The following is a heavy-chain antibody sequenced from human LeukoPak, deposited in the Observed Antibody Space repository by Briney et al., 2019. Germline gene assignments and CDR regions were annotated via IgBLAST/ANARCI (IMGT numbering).Heavy chain of an antibody. D-gene: IGHD2-8*01. CDR1: GGSISSYY. V-gene: IGHV4-59*01. CDR3: ARGDYCTNGVCYDY. CDR2: IYYSGST. Sequence: SETLSLTCTVSGGSISSYYWGWIRQPPGKGLEWIGYIYYSGSTNYNPSLKSRVTISVDTSKNQFSLKLSSVTAADTAVYYCARGDYCTNGVCYDYWGQGTLVTVSS. J-gene: IGHJ4*02.